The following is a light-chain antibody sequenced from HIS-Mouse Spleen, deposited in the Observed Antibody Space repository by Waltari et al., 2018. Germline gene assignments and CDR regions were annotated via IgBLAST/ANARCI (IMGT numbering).Light chain of an antibody. J-gene: IGLJ1*01. V-gene: IGLV3-1*01. CDR3: QAWDSSTYV. CDR1: NLGDKY. CDR2: QDS. Sequence: SYELPQPPSVSVSPGQTASITCSGDNLGDKYACWYQQKPGQSPVLVIYQDSKRPSGIPERFSGSNSGNTATLTISGTQAMDEADYYCQAWDSSTYVLGTGTKVTVL.